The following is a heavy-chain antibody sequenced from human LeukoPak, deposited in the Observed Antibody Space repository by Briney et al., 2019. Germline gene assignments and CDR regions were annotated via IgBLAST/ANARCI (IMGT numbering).Heavy chain of an antibody. D-gene: IGHD5-18*01. CDR2: IYYSGST. CDR3: ARDGIQLWLSDY. J-gene: IGHJ4*02. V-gene: IGHV4-39*07. CDR1: GGSISSSSYY. Sequence: SETLSLTCTVSGGSISSSSYYWGWIRQPPGKGLEWIGSIYYSGSTYYNPSLKSRVTISVDTSKNQFSLKLSSVTAADTAVYYCARDGIQLWLSDYWGQGTLVTVSS.